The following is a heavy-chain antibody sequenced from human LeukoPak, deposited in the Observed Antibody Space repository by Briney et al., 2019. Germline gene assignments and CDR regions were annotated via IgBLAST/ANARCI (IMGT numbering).Heavy chain of an antibody. Sequence: GASVKVSCKASGGTFSSYAISWVRQAPGQGLEWMGGIIPIFGTANYAQKFQGRVTITADESTSTAYMELSSLRSEDTAVYYCARFPHNRVGATTKVYWGQGTLVTVSS. CDR3: ARFPHNRVGATTKVY. V-gene: IGHV1-69*13. CDR1: GGTFSSYA. J-gene: IGHJ4*02. D-gene: IGHD1-26*01. CDR2: IIPIFGTA.